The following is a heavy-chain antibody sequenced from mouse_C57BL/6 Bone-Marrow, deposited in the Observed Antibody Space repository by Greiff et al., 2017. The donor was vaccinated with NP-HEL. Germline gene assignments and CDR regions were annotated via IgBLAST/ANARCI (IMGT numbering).Heavy chain of an antibody. J-gene: IGHJ4*01. D-gene: IGHD1-1*01. Sequence: DVKLVESGGGLVKPGGSLKLSCAASGFTFSSYAMSWVRQTPEKRLEWVATISDGGSYTYYPDNVKGRFTISRDNAKNNLYLQMSHLKSEDTAMYYCASLYGSSYEGAKDDWGQGTSVTVSS. CDR3: ASLYGSSYEGAKDD. V-gene: IGHV5-4*03. CDR1: GFTFSSYA. CDR2: ISDGGSYT.